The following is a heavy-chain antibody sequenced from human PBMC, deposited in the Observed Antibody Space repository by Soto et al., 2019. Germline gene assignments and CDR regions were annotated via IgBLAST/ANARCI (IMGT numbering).Heavy chain of an antibody. J-gene: IGHJ4*02. CDR3: AKLVATVAGPGTYYFDY. CDR1: GFTFSSYA. Sequence: GGSLRLSCAASGFTFSSYAMSWVRQAPGKGLEWVSAISGSGGSTYYADSVKGRFTISRDNSKNTLYLKMNSLRAEDTAVYYCAKLVATVAGPGTYYFDYWGQGTLVTVSS. V-gene: IGHV3-23*01. CDR2: ISGSGGST. D-gene: IGHD5-12*01.